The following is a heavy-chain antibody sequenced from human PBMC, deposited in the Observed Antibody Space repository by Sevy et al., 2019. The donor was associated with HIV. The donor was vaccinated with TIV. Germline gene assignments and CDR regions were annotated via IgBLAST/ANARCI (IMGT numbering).Heavy chain of an antibody. J-gene: IGHJ6*02. CDR3: ARVPHDYSNAYYYYYYGMDA. V-gene: IGHV4-34*01. CDR2: INHSGST. D-gene: IGHD4-4*01. CDR1: GGSFSGYY. Sequence: SETLSLTCAVYGGSFSGYYWSWIRQPPGKGLEWIGEINHSGSTNYNPSLKSRVTISVDTSKNQFSLKLSSVTAADTAVYYCARVPHDYSNAYYYYYYGMDAWGQGTTVTVSS.